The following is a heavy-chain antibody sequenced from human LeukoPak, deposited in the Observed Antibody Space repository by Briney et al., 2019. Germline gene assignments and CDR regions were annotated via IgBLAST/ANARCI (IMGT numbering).Heavy chain of an antibody. J-gene: IGHJ4*02. D-gene: IGHD3-22*01. Sequence: SETLSLTCTVSGGSISSYYWSWIRQPPGKGLEWIGYVYYSGSTNYNPSLKSRVTISVDTSKNQFSLKLSSVTAADTAVYYCARGHRGSSGYYHLDYWGQGTLVTVSS. CDR1: GGSISSYY. CDR3: ARGHRGSSGYYHLDY. V-gene: IGHV4-59*01. CDR2: VYYSGST.